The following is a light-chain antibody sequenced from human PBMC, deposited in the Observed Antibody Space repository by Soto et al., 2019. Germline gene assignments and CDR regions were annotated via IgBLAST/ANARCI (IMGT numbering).Light chain of an antibody. CDR3: HQNNQRPPWT. Sequence: EIVMTQSPGTLSLSPGERATLSCRASQSVSRYLGWYQQKPGQAPRLLIYDASNRATGIPARFSGSGSGTDFTLTISSLQSEDFAVYYCHQNNQRPPWTFGQGTKVEIK. CDR2: DAS. J-gene: IGKJ1*01. CDR1: QSVSRY. V-gene: IGKV3-11*01.